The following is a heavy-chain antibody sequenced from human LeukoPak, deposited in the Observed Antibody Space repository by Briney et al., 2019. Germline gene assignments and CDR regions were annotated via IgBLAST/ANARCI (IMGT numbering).Heavy chain of an antibody. Sequence: GGSLRLSCTASGFTFGDCAMSWVRQAPGKGLEWVGFVRVKGYGATTEYAVSVKGRFTISRDDSKSIAYLQMNSLKTDDTGVYYCTRGGYGGGSFDYWGQGTLVTVSS. CDR1: GFTFGDCA. CDR2: VRVKGYGATT. CDR3: TRGGYGGGSFDY. J-gene: IGHJ4*02. D-gene: IGHD4-23*01. V-gene: IGHV3-49*04.